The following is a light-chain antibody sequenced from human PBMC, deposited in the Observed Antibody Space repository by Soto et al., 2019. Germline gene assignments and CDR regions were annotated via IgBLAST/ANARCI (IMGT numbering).Light chain of an antibody. CDR1: SSDVGAYNF. Sequence: QSALTQPASVSGSRGQSIAISCTGTSSDVGAYNFVSWYQQHPGKLPKLMIFDVSRRPSGISDRFSGSKSGNTASLTISGLQAEDEGDYYCSSYTSSSTHVFGSGTKVTVL. CDR3: SSYTSSSTHV. J-gene: IGLJ1*01. CDR2: DVS. V-gene: IGLV2-14*03.